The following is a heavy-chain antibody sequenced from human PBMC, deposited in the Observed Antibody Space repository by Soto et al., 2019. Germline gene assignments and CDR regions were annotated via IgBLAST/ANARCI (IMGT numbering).Heavy chain of an antibody. D-gene: IGHD3-3*01. CDR2: IIPIFGTA. V-gene: IGHV1-69*13. CDR3: ARNTIFGVDTSPYYYGMDV. CDR1: GGTFSSYA. Sequence: SVKVSCKASGGTFSSYAISWVRQAPGQGLEWMGGIIPIFGTANYAQKFQGRVTITADESTSTAYMELSSLRSEDTAVYYCARNTIFGVDTSPYYYGMDVWGQGTTVTVS. J-gene: IGHJ6*02.